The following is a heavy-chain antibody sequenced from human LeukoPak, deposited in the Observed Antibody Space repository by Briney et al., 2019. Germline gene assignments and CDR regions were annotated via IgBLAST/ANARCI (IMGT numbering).Heavy chain of an antibody. V-gene: IGHV4-31*03. J-gene: IGHJ6*04. CDR1: GGSISSGGYC. D-gene: IGHD4-17*01. CDR3: ARDRSTVTTRVYYGMDV. CDR2: IYYSGST. Sequence: SETLSLTCTVSGGSISSGGYCWSWIRQHPGKGLEWIGYIYYSGSTYYNPSLKSRVTISVDTSKNQFSLKLSSVTAADTAVYYCARDRSTVTTRVYYGMDVWGKGTTVTVSS.